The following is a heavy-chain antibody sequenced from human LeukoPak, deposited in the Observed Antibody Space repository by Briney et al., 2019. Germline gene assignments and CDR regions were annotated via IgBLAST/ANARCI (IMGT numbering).Heavy chain of an antibody. V-gene: IGHV4-39*01. D-gene: IGHD6-13*01. CDR2: SYYSGST. CDR1: GGSISSSSYF. J-gene: IGHJ4*02. CDR3: AGSRSFWGGFDY. Sequence: PSETLSLTCTVSGGSISSSSYFWGWIRQPPGKGLEWIACSYYSGSTQYNPSLKSRATISVDTSKDQFSLDLRSVTAADTAVYYCAGSRSFWGGFDYWGQGTLVTASS.